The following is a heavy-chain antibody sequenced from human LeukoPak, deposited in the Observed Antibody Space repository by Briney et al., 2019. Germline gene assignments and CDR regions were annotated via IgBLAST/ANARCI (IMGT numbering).Heavy chain of an antibody. V-gene: IGHV4-61*02. CDR1: GGSISSGSYY. Sequence: PSETLSLTCTVSGGSISSGSYYWSWIRQPAWTGLEWIVRIYTSGSTNYNPSLKSRVTISVDTSKNQFSLKLSSVTAADTAVYYCARGYDSSGYYYEADAFDIWGQGTMVTVSS. J-gene: IGHJ3*02. D-gene: IGHD3-22*01. CDR3: ARGYDSSGYYYEADAFDI. CDR2: IYTSGST.